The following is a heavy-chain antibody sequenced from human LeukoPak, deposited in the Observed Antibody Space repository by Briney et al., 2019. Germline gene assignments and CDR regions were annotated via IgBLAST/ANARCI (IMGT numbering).Heavy chain of an antibody. V-gene: IGHV3-23*05. CDR1: GFSFSTYS. Sequence: ETGGSLRLSCTASGFSFSTYSMTWVRQGPGKGLEWVSSIYNSGSKTFYADSVKGRFTISRDNSKNTLYLQMNSLTAEDTAIYYCSKDVVPDSGWDLDYCGQGTLVTVSS. CDR3: SKDVVPDSGWDLDY. J-gene: IGHJ4*02. D-gene: IGHD6-19*01. CDR2: IYNSGSKT.